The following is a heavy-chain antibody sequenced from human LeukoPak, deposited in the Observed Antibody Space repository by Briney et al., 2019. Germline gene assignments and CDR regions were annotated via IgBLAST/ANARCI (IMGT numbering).Heavy chain of an antibody. V-gene: IGHV4-59*01. Sequence: PSETLSLTCTVSGGSISSYYWSWIRQPPGKGLEWIGYIYYSGSTNYNPSLKSRVTISVDTSKNQFSLKLSSVTAADTAVYYCARGTHIVVVPAAILFDPWGQGTLVTVSS. D-gene: IGHD2-2*01. CDR1: GGSISSYY. J-gene: IGHJ5*02. CDR2: IYYSGST. CDR3: ARGTHIVVVPAAILFDP.